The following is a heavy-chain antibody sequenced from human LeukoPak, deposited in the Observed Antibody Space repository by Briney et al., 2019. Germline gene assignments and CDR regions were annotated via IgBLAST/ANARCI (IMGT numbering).Heavy chain of an antibody. D-gene: IGHD3-22*01. Sequence: GGSLRLSCAASGFTFSSYSMNWVRQAPGKGLEGVSSISSSSSYIYYADSVKGRFTISRDNAKNSLYLQMNSLRAEDTAVYYCARDHSDSSGYYYVSSRRYYFDYWGQGTLVTVSS. V-gene: IGHV3-21*01. CDR1: GFTFSSYS. J-gene: IGHJ4*02. CDR2: ISSSSSYI. CDR3: ARDHSDSSGYYYVSSRRYYFDY.